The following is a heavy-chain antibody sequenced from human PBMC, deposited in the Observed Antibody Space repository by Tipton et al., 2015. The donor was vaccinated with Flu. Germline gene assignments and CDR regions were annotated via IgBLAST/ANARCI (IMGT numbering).Heavy chain of an antibody. CDR1: GGSISSYY. CDR3: AGGAYYGTKY. V-gene: IGHV4-59*01. Sequence: LRLSCTVSGGSISSYYWSWIRQPPGKGLEWIGYIYYSGSTNYNPSLKSRVTISVDTSKNQFSLKLSSVTAADTAVYYCAGGAYYGTKYWGQGTLVTGSS. J-gene: IGHJ4*02. D-gene: IGHD3-22*01. CDR2: IYYSGST.